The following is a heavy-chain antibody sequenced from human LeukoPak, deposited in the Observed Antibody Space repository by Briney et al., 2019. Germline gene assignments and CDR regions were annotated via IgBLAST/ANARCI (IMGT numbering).Heavy chain of an antibody. D-gene: IGHD3-22*01. CDR3: ARRANYYDSSGYYYNVAPFDY. CDR2: IYHSGST. J-gene: IGHJ4*02. Sequence: SETLSLTCAVSGGSISSGGYSWSWIRQPPGKGLEWIGYIYHSGSTYYNPSLKSRVTISVDTSKNQFSLKLSSVTAADTAVYYCARRANYYDSSGYYYNVAPFDYWGQGTLVTVSS. V-gene: IGHV4-30-2*01. CDR1: GGSISSGGYS.